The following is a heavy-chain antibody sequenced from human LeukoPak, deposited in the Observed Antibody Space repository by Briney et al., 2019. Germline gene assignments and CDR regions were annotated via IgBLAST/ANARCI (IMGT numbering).Heavy chain of an antibody. CDR1: GYTLTSYG. D-gene: IGHD1-26*01. CDR2: ISAYNGNT. J-gene: IGHJ6*03. CDR3: ARDLATNIPYYYYYYMDV. Sequence: ASVKVSCKASGYTLTSYGISGVRQAPGQGLEWMGWISAYNGNTNYAQKLQGRVTMTTDTSTSTAYMELRSLRSDDTAVYYCARDLATNIPYYYYYYMDVWGQGTMVTVSS. V-gene: IGHV1-18*01.